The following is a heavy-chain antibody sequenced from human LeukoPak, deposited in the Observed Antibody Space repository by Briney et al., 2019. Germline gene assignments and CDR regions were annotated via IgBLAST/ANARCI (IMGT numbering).Heavy chain of an antibody. J-gene: IGHJ3*02. CDR2: INHSGST. V-gene: IGHV4-34*01. CDR3: GGRYCSSTSCPDHDAFDI. D-gene: IGHD2-2*01. Sequence: PSETLSLTCAVYGGSFSGYYWSWIRQPPGKGLEWIGEINHSGSTNYNPSFKSRVTISVDTSKNQFSLKLSSVTAADTAVYYCGGRYCSSTSCPDHDAFDIWGQGTMVTVSS. CDR1: GGSFSGYY.